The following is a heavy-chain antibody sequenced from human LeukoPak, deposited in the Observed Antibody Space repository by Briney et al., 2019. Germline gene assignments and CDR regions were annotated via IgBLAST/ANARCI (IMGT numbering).Heavy chain of an antibody. D-gene: IGHD1-26*01. CDR1: AGSFICYY. CDR2: INHSGST. J-gene: IGHJ4*02. V-gene: IGHV4-34*01. CDR3: ARVPRGYYFDY. Sequence: SETLSLTCAVYAGSFICYYWSWIRQPPGKGLEWIGEINHSGSTDYNPSLKSRVTIPVDTSKNQFSLKLSSVTAADTAVYYCARVPRGYYFDYWGQGTLVTVSS.